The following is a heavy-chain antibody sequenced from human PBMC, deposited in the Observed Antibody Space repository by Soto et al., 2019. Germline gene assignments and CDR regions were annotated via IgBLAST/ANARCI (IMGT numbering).Heavy chain of an antibody. CDR2: IGVGSGDR. CDR3: AALGVNFDH. V-gene: IGHV1-58*01. CDR1: GFTFTSSA. D-gene: IGHD2-8*01. J-gene: IGHJ4*02. Sequence: ASVKVSCKASGFTFTSSAVQWVRQARGQRLEWIGWIGVGSGDRHYAQKFQERVTITRDMSTNTAYMELSSLRSEDTAVYYCAALGVNFDHWGQGTLVTVSS.